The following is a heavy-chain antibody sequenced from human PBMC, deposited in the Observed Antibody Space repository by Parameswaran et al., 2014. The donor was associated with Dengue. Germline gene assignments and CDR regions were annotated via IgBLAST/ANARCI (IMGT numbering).Heavy chain of an antibody. V-gene: IGHV4-34*01. D-gene: IGHD3-10*01. CDR2: INHSGST. J-gene: IGHJ6*03. CDR3: ARGHYYYGSGSYYGRNNYYYYYMDV. Sequence: PGKGLEWIGEINHSGSTNYNPSLKSRVTISVDTSKNQFSLKLSSVTAADTAVYYCARGHYYYGSGSYYGRNNYYYYYMDVWGKGTTVTVSS.